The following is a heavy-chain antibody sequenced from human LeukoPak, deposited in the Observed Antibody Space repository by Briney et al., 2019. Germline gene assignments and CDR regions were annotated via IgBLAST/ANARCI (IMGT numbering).Heavy chain of an antibody. V-gene: IGHV3-23*01. D-gene: IGHD1-26*01. CDR2: IYAGGSNT. CDR1: GLIFSANA. CDR3: ARDSGYSGSYWGLDY. J-gene: IGHJ4*02. Sequence: GGSLRLSCGASGLIFSANALSWVRQAPGKGLEWVSTIYAGGSNTNYADSVKGRFTISRDNSKNTLYLQMNSLRAEDTAVYYCARDSGYSGSYWGLDYWGQGTLVTVSS.